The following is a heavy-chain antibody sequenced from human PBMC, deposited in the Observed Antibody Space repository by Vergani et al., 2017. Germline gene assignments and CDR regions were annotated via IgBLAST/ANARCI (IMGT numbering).Heavy chain of an antibody. J-gene: IGHJ4*02. CDR2: IYYSGST. D-gene: IGHD6-19*01. V-gene: IGHV4-39*07. CDR1: GGSISSSSYY. Sequence: QLQLQESGPGLVKPSETLSLTCTVSGGSISSSSYYWGWIRQPPGKGLEWIGRIYYSGSTYYNPSLKSRVTISVDTSKNQFSLKLSSVTAADTAVYYCVLGAVAGSSPDWGQGTLVTVSS. CDR3: VLGAVAGSSPD.